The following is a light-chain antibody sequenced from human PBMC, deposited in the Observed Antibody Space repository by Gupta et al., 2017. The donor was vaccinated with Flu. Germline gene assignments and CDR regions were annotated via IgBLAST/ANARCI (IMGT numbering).Light chain of an antibody. Sequence: SVLPQPPSASGPPGQRVTISGSGSRPNSGENCGNGYQQLPGTAPRLLIHSTAQRPSGVPARFSGSKSGTSASLAISGLQSEDEAHYYCAAWDDTLNGLVFGTGTKVTVL. CDR1: RPNSGENC. J-gene: IGLJ1*01. CDR2: STA. CDR3: AAWDDTLNGLV. V-gene: IGLV1-44*01.